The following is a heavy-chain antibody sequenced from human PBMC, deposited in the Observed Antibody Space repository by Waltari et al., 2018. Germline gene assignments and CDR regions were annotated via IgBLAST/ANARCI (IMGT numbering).Heavy chain of an antibody. Sequence: QVQLQESGPGLVKPSETLSLTCAVSGYSISSGYYWGWIRQPPGKGLEWIGSIYHSGSTYYNPSLKSRVTISVDTSKNQFSLKLSSVTAADTAVYYCARASTGDDAFDIWGQGTMVTVSS. J-gene: IGHJ3*02. CDR3: ARASTGDDAFDI. CDR1: GYSISSGYY. V-gene: IGHV4-38-2*01. D-gene: IGHD7-27*01. CDR2: IYHSGST.